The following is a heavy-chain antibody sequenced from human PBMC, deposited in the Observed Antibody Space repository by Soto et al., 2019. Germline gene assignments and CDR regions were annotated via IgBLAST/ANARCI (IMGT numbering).Heavy chain of an antibody. CDR1: GFTFSSYD. CDR3: ARVGTAMRDYYGMDV. J-gene: IGHJ6*02. CDR2: IGTAGDT. D-gene: IGHD5-18*01. V-gene: IGHV3-13*01. Sequence: LRLSFAASGFTFSSYDMHWVRQATGKGLEWVSAIGTAGDTYYPGSVKGRFTISRENAKNSLYLQMNSLRAGDTAVYYCARVGTAMRDYYGMDVWGQGTTVTVSS.